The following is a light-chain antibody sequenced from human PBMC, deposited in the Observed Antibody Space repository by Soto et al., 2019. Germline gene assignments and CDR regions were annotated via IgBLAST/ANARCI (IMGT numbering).Light chain of an antibody. CDR3: QHYNSYSEA. J-gene: IGKJ1*01. V-gene: IGKV1-5*03. CDR2: KAS. CDR1: QTISSW. Sequence: DIQMTQYPSTLSASLGDRVTITCRASQTISSWLAWYQQKPGKAPKLLIYKASTLKSGVPSRFSGSGSGTEFTLTISSLQPDDFATYYCQHYNSYSEAFGQGTNVDI.